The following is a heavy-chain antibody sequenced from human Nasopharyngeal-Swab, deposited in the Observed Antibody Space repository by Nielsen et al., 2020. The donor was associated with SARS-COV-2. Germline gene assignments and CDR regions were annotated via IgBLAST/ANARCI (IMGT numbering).Heavy chain of an antibody. V-gene: IGHV4-30-4*01. Sequence: SETLSLTCTVSGGSISSGDYYWSWIRQPPGKGLEWIGYIYYSGSTYYNPPLKSRVTISVDTSKNQFSLKLSSVTAADTAVYYCARGGRDIVVVLAIMYYYYYMDVWGKGTTVTVSS. D-gene: IGHD2-2*01. CDR2: IYYSGST. J-gene: IGHJ6*03. CDR1: GGSISSGDYY. CDR3: ARGGRDIVVVLAIMYYYYYMDV.